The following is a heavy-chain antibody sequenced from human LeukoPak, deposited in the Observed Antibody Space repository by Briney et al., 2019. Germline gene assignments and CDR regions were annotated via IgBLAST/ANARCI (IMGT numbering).Heavy chain of an antibody. CDR2: INWNGGGI. CDR1: GFTFDDYD. D-gene: IGHD6-19*01. J-gene: IGHJ4*02. CDR3: ARVSDISVAAYFDY. V-gene: IGHV3-20*04. Sequence: GGSLRLSCAASGFTFDDYDMSWVRQAPGKGLEWVSNINWNGGGIGYADSVKGRFTISRDNAKNSLYLQMNSLRAEDTALYYCARVSDISVAAYFDYWGQGTLVTVSS.